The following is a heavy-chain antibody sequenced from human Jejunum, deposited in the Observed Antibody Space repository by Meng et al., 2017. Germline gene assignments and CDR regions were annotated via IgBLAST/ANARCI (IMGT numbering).Heavy chain of an antibody. CDR1: GDSVSSDNYY. D-gene: IGHD1-26*01. J-gene: IGHJ4*02. CDR2: VYYSGNT. Sequence: QVQCEAAGPGPVRPSATPSLTSTVSGDSVSSDNYYWSWIRQPPGQGLEWIGYVYYSGNTDYNPSLKRRVTISIDKSTNQFSLRLSSVTAADTAVYYCARVILYSGSYYFDFWGQGTLVTVSS. CDR3: ARVILYSGSYYFDF. V-gene: IGHV4-61*01.